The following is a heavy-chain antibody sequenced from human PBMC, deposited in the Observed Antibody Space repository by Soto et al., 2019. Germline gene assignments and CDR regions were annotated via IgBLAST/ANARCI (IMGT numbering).Heavy chain of an antibody. Sequence: QVQLQESGPGLVKPSQTLSLTCTVSGGSISSGGYYWSWIRQHPGKGLEWIGYIYYSGSTYYNPSLKSRVTISVDTSKNQISLKLISVTAADAAVYYCARDFEKGAGTTFGYWGQGTLVTVSS. CDR1: GGSISSGGYY. V-gene: IGHV4-31*03. CDR3: ARDFEKGAGTTFGY. D-gene: IGHD1-7*01. CDR2: IYYSGST. J-gene: IGHJ4*02.